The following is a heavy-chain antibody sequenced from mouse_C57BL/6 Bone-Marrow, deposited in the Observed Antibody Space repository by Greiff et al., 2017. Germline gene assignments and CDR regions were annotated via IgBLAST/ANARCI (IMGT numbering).Heavy chain of an antibody. Sequence: QVQLQQSGAELVRPGTSVKVSCKASGYAFTNYLIEWVKQRPGQGLEWIGVINPGSGGTNYNEKFKGKATLTADKSSSTAYMQLSSLTSEDSAVYFCASISQAGFAYWGQGTLVTVSA. J-gene: IGHJ3*01. D-gene: IGHD3-2*02. CDR1: GYAFTNYL. CDR3: ASISQAGFAY. CDR2: INPGSGGT. V-gene: IGHV1-54*01.